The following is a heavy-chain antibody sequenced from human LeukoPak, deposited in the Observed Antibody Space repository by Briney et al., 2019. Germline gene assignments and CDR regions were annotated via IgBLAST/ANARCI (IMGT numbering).Heavy chain of an antibody. CDR3: ARGYCSGGRCWDAFDI. CDR1: GYTFTGYY. D-gene: IGHD2-15*01. V-gene: IGHV1-2*02. J-gene: IGHJ3*02. Sequence: ASVKVSCKASGYTFTGYYIHWVRQAPGQGLEWMGWIIPNSGGTNYEQKFQDRVTMTRDTSISTAYMELSRLRSDDTAVYYRARGYCSGGRCWDAFDIWGQGTMVTVSS. CDR2: IIPNSGGT.